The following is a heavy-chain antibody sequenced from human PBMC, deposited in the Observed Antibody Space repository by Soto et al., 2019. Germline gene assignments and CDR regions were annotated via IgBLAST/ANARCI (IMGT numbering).Heavy chain of an antibody. J-gene: IGHJ4*02. CDR2: ISYDGSNK. D-gene: IGHD3-10*01. V-gene: IGHV3-30*18. CDR1: GFTFSSYG. CDR3: ANNGFGELLPDY. Sequence: QVQLVESGGGVVQPGRSLRLSCAASGFTFSSYGMHWVRHAPGKGLEWVAVISYDGSNKYYADSVKGRFTISRDNSKNTLYLQMNSLRAEDTAVYYCANNGFGELLPDYWGQGTLVTVSS.